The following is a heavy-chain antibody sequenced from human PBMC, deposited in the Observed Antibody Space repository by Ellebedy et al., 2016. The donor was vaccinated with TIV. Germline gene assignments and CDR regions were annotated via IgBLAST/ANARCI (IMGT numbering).Heavy chain of an antibody. V-gene: IGHV3-23*01. CDR2: ISGSGDST. Sequence: GGSLRLSXVASGFTFTTYAMSWVRQVPGKGLEWVSAISGSGDSTYYVDSVKGRFTISRDNSKNTLFLQMNSLRAEDTAVYYCAKGPTTRYYYMGVWGKGTTVTVSS. J-gene: IGHJ6*03. CDR1: GFTFTTYA. CDR3: AKGPTTRYYYMGV. D-gene: IGHD1-26*01.